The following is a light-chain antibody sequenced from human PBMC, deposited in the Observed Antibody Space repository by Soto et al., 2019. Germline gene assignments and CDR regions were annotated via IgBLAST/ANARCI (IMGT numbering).Light chain of an antibody. J-gene: IGKJ2*01. CDR2: AAS. Sequence: DIQMTQSPSSLSASVGDRVTITCRASQTITGYLNWYQQKPGKAPKLLIYAASSLQSGVPSRFSGSGSGTDFTLTISSLQPEDFATYYCQQSHGIPYTFGQGKKLEIK. CDR3: QQSHGIPYT. CDR1: QTITGY. V-gene: IGKV1-39*01.